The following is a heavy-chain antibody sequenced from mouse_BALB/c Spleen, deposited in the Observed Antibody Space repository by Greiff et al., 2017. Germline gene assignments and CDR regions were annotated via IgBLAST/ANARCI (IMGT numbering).Heavy chain of an antibody. Sequence: EVKLQESGPGLVKPSQSLSLTCSVTGYSITSGYYWNWIRQFPGNKLEWMGYISYDGSNNYNPSLKNRISITRDTSKNQFFLKLNSVTTEDTATYYCARGVMITYYFDYWGQGTTLTVSS. V-gene: IGHV3-6*02. CDR1: GYSITSGYY. CDR3: ARGVMITYYFDY. CDR2: ISYDGSN. D-gene: IGHD2-4*01. J-gene: IGHJ2*01.